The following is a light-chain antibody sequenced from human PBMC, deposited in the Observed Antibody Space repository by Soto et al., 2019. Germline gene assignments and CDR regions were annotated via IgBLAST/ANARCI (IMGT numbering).Light chain of an antibody. Sequence: QSVLTQPASVSGSPGQSITISCTGTSSDVGGYNYVSWYQQHPGQAPKLMIYDVSDRPSGVSNRFTGSKSGNTASLTISVLQAEDEADYYCCSYTSSSTPNYVFGIGTKVTVL. CDR1: SSDVGGYNY. J-gene: IGLJ1*01. CDR2: DVS. CDR3: CSYTSSSTPNYV. V-gene: IGLV2-14*01.